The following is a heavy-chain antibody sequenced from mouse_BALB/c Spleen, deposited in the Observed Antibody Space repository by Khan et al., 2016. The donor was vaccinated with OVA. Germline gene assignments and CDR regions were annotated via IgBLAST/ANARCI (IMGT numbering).Heavy chain of an antibody. CDR3: ATHGSSSAWFAY. CDR1: GYTFTSYW. CDR2: INPSTGYS. D-gene: IGHD1-1*01. J-gene: IGHJ3*01. Sequence: QVQLQQPGAELAKPGASVKMSCKASGYTFTSYWMHWVKQRPGQGLEWIGYINPSTGYSEYNQKFKDKATLTADKSSSTAYMQMSSLTSDDSAVYYCATHGSSSAWFAYWGQGTLVTVSA. V-gene: IGHV1-7*01.